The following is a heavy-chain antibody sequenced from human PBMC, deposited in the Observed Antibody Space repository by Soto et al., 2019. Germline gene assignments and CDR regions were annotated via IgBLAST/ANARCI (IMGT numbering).Heavy chain of an antibody. J-gene: IGHJ4*02. CDR1: GFIFDDFA. V-gene: IGHV3-9*01. CDR3: TKVGGLYDFWSGPLHFDL. Sequence: EGQLVESGGGFVQPGRSLRLSCAGSGFIFDDFALHWVRQAPGKGLEWVSGISWNSDSIGYADAVKGRFTISRDNAKNFLYLQVNSLRVEDTALYYCTKVGGLYDFWSGPLHFDLWGQGTLVTVSS. D-gene: IGHD3-3*01. CDR2: ISWNSDSI.